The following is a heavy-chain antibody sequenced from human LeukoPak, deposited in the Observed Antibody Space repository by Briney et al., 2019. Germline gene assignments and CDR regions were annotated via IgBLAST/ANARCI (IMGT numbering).Heavy chain of an antibody. D-gene: IGHD3-16*02. CDR1: GFNFRAYW. Sequence: PGGSLRLSCTTSGFNFRAYWMGWVRQAPGKGLEWVSAISGSGGSTYYADSVKGRFTISRDNSKNTLYLQMNSLRAEDTAVYYCAKRSRSYRAFDIWGQGTMVTVSS. V-gene: IGHV3-23*01. CDR2: ISGSGGST. J-gene: IGHJ3*02. CDR3: AKRSRSYRAFDI.